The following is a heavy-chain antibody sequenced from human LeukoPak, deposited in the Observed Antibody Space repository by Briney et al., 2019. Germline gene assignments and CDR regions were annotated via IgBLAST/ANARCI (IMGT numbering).Heavy chain of an antibody. V-gene: IGHV4-59*08. CDR1: GGSINNYY. J-gene: IGHJ4*02. CDR3: ARGRYSSSFY. D-gene: IGHD6-13*01. CDR2: IYYSGRT. Sequence: PSETLSLTCTVSGGSINNYYWNWIRQPPGKGLEWIGCIYYSGRTNYNPSLKSRVTISVDTSKNQFSLTLSSVTAADTAVYYCARGRYSSSFYGGQGTLVTVSS.